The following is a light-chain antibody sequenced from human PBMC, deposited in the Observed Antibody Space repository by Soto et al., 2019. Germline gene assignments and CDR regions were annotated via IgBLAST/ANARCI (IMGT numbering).Light chain of an antibody. Sequence: QSVLTQPPSASGTPGQRVTISCSGSSSNIGRNTVNWYQQLPGTAPKLLFYKNSQRPSGVPDRFSGSKSGTSASLAISGLQSEDEADYYCAAWDDSLNAWVFGGGTQLTVL. CDR3: AAWDDSLNAWV. V-gene: IGLV1-44*01. CDR2: KNS. CDR1: SSNIGRNT. J-gene: IGLJ3*02.